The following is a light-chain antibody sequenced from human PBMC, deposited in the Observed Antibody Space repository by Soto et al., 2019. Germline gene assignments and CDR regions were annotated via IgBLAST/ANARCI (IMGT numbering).Light chain of an antibody. J-gene: IGKJ5*01. CDR2: KAS. V-gene: IGKV1-5*03. Sequence: DIQMTQSPSTLSASVGDRVSIACRASQSISHWLAWYQQKPGKAPKLLIYKASSLESGVPSRFSGSGSGTEFTLTISSLRPDNFATYYCQQYHSWVTFGQGTRLEIK. CDR3: QQYHSWVT. CDR1: QSISHW.